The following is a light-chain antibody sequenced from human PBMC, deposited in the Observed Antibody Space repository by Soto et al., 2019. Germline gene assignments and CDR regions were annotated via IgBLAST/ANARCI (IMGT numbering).Light chain of an antibody. Sequence: DIQMTQSPSTLSASVGDRVTITCRASQSISSWLAWYQQKPGKAPKLLIYKASSLESGAPSRFSVSGSGTEFTLTVRSLQPADFATSYCQPYNSLWTFGQGTKVEIK. V-gene: IGKV1-5*03. CDR1: QSISSW. CDR2: KAS. J-gene: IGKJ1*01. CDR3: QPYNSLWT.